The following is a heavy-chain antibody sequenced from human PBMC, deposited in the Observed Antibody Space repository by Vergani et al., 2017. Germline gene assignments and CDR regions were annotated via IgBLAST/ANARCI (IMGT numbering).Heavy chain of an antibody. D-gene: IGHD6-13*01. CDR3: ARVWGEDRGMDAFDI. CDR1: GLTFSSYA. Sequence: QVQLVESGGGVVQPGRSLRLSCAASGLTFSSYAMHWVRQAPGKGLEWVEVISYDGSNKYYADSVKGRFTISRDNSKNTLYLQMNSLRAEDTAVYYCARVWGEDRGMDAFDIWGQGTMVTVSS. V-gene: IGHV3-30*04. J-gene: IGHJ3*02. CDR2: ISYDGSNK.